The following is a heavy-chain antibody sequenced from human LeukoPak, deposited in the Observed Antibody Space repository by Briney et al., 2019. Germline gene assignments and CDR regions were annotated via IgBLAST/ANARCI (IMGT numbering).Heavy chain of an antibody. CDR3: AKALGPRRVGATNRYYFDY. CDR1: GFTFSSYG. J-gene: IGHJ4*02. D-gene: IGHD1-26*01. Sequence: PGGSLRLSCGASGFTFSSYGMHWVRQAPGKGLEWVAFIRYDGSNKYYADSVKGRFTISRDNSKNTLYLQMNSLRAEDTAVYYCAKALGPRRVGATNRYYFDYWGQGTLVTVSS. CDR2: IRYDGSNK. V-gene: IGHV3-30*02.